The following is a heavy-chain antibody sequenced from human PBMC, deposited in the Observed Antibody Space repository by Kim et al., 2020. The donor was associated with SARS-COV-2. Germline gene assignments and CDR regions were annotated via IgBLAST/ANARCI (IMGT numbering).Heavy chain of an antibody. CDR1: GFTFSSYG. CDR2: IWYDGSNK. CDR3: ARDNLYSSSWPRGY. J-gene: IGHJ4*02. D-gene: IGHD6-13*01. V-gene: IGHV3-33*01. Sequence: GGSLRLSCAASGFTFSSYGMHWVRQAPGKGLEWVAVIWYDGSNKYYADSVKGRFTISRDNSKNTLYLQMNSLRAEDTAVYYCARDNLYSSSWPRGYWGQGTLVTVSS.